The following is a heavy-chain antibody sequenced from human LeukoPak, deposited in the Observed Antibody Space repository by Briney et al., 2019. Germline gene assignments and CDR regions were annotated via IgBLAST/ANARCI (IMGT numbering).Heavy chain of an antibody. D-gene: IGHD1-26*01. V-gene: IGHV4-61*02. CDR1: GGSITSAGHY. CDR2: IYTSGST. Sequence: PSETLSLTCTVSGGSITSAGHYWSWIRQPAGKGLEWIGRIYTSGSTNYNPSLKSRVTMSVDTSKNQFSLKLSSVTAADTAVYYCARVGATEGFDYWGQGTLVAVSS. CDR3: ARVGATEGFDY. J-gene: IGHJ4*02.